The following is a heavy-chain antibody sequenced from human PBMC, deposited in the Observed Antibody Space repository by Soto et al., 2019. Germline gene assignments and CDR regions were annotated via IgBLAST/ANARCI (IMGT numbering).Heavy chain of an antibody. V-gene: IGHV4-30-4*01. J-gene: IGHJ5*02. D-gene: IGHD5-18*01. CDR3: ARVQVLFGYGYGT. CDR2: IYYSGST. Sequence: LSHACSVAEGCSRSCDYYRSFNNQPPGKGLEWIGYIYYSGSTYYNPSLKSRVTISVDTSKNQFSLKLSSVTAADKAVYYSARVQVLFGYGYGTCGQGTLVT. CDR1: EGCSRSCDYY.